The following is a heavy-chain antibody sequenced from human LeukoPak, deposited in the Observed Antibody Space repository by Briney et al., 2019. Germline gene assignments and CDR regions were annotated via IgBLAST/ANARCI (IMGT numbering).Heavy chain of an antibody. CDR2: IYYSGNT. Sequence: PSETLSLTCTVSGGSISSSSYYWGWIRQPPGEGLEWIGSIYYSGNTFYNPSLKSRLTISVDTSKNQFSLKLSSVTAADTAVYYCARHGVVVIAKTLLDAFDIWGQGTMVTVSS. J-gene: IGHJ3*02. D-gene: IGHD2-21*01. CDR1: GGSISSSSYY. CDR3: ARHGVVVIAKTLLDAFDI. V-gene: IGHV4-39*01.